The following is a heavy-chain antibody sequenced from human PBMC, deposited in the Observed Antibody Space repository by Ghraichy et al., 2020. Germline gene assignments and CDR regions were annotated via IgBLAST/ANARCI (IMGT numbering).Heavy chain of an antibody. V-gene: IGHV4-39*01. D-gene: IGHD2-15*01. CDR3: ASRYCSGGSCYPGEDWFDP. CDR1: GGSISSSSYY. CDR2: IYYSGST. J-gene: IGHJ5*02. Sequence: SETLSLTCTVSGGSISSSSYYWGWIRQPPGKGLEWIGSIYYSGSTYYNPSLKSRVTISVDTSKNQFSLKLSSVTAADTAVYYCASRYCSGGSCYPGEDWFDPWGQGTLVTVSS.